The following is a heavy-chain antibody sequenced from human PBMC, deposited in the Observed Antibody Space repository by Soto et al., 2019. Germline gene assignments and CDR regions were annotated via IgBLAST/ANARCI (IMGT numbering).Heavy chain of an antibody. CDR1: GYTFTSYY. D-gene: IGHD3-10*01. J-gene: IGHJ6*02. CDR2: INPSGGST. CDR3: AREKGVLWFVTARGGGMDV. V-gene: IGHV1-46*01. Sequence: QVQLVQSGAEVKKPGASVKVSCKASGYTFTSYYMHWVRQAPGQGLEWMGIINPSGGSTSYAQKFQGRVTMTRDTSTSTVYMELSSLRSEDTAVYYCAREKGVLWFVTARGGGMDVWGQGTTVTVSS.